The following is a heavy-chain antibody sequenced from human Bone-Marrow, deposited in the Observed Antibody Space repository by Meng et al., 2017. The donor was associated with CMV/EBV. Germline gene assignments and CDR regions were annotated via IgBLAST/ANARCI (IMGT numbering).Heavy chain of an antibody. V-gene: IGHV5-51*01. CDR1: GYSFTNYW. D-gene: IGHD2-2*01. Sequence: GESLKISCEASGYSFTNYWIGWVRQMPGKGLEWMGIIYPDDSDTRYSPSFQGQVTISADKSISTAYLQWSSLTASDTAIYYCARHGDLIVVPAVVNYYGMDVWGQGTMVTVSS. J-gene: IGHJ6*02. CDR3: ARHGDLIVVPAVVNYYGMDV. CDR2: IYPDDSDT.